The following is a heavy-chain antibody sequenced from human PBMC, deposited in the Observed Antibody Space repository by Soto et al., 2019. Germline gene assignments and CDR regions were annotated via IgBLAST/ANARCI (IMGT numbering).Heavy chain of an antibody. V-gene: IGHV1-8*01. Sequence: ASVKVSCKASGYTFTSHDINWVRQATGQGLEWLGWMNPNSGDTGYAQKFQGRVTMTRDTSISTAYTELSNLRSDDTAVYYCARDRYCSSTSCLNWFDSWGQGTLVTVSS. CDR3: ARDRYCSSTSCLNWFDS. D-gene: IGHD2-2*01. J-gene: IGHJ5*01. CDR1: GYTFTSHD. CDR2: MNPNSGDT.